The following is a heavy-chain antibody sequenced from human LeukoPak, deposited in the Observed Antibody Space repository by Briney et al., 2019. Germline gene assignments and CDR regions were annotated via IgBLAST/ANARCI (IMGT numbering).Heavy chain of an antibody. V-gene: IGHV3-48*02. CDR2: ISSGSSTI. CDR3: AKSSGWFLDY. D-gene: IGHD6-19*01. CDR1: GLTFRDAW. J-gene: IGHJ4*02. Sequence: PGGSLRLSCAVSGLTFRDAWMSWVRQAPGKGLEWLSYISSGSSTIYYADSVKGRFTISRDNAKNSLYLQMNSLRDEDTAVYYCAKSSGWFLDYWGQGTLVTVSS.